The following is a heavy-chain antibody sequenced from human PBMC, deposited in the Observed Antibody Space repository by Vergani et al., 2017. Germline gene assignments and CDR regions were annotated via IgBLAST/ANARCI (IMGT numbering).Heavy chain of an antibody. CDR3: AKSEQQLGDYYYYYYGMDV. Sequence: EVQLLESGGGLVQPGGSLRLSCAASGFTFSSYAMSWVRQAPGKGLEWVSAISGSGGSTYYADSVKGRFTISRDNSKNTLYLQMNSLRADDTAVYYCAKSEQQLGDYYYYYYGMDVWGQGTTVTVSS. V-gene: IGHV3-23*01. J-gene: IGHJ6*02. CDR2: ISGSGGST. D-gene: IGHD6-13*01. CDR1: GFTFSSYA.